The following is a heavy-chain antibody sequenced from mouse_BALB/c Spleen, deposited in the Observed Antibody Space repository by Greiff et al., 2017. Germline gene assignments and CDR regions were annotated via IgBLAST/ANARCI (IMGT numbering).Heavy chain of an antibody. J-gene: IGHJ3*01. CDR3: ARSYTATSFAY. V-gene: IGHV5-17*02. CDR2: ISSGSSTI. Sequence: EVQRVESGGGLVQPGGSRKLSCAASGFTFSSFGMHWVRQAPEKGLEWVAYISSGSSTIYYADTVKGRFTISRDNPKNTLFLQMTSLRSEDTAMYYCARSYTATSFAYWGQGTLVTVSA. D-gene: IGHD1-2*01. CDR1: GFTFSSFG.